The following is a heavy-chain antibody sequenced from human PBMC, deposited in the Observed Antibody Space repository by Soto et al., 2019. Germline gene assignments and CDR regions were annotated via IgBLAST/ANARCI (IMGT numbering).Heavy chain of an antibody. J-gene: IGHJ5*02. CDR1: GFTFSSYS. Sequence: GGSLRLSCAASGFTFSSYSMNWVRQAPGKGLEWVSSISSSSSYIYYADSVKGRFTISRDNAKNSLYLQMNSLRAEDTAVYYCARVHSGYDFWFDPWGQGTLVTVSS. D-gene: IGHD5-12*01. CDR3: ARVHSGYDFWFDP. V-gene: IGHV3-21*01. CDR2: ISSSSSYI.